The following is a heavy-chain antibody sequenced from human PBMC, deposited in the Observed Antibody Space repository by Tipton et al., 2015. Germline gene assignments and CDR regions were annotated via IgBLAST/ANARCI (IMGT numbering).Heavy chain of an antibody. CDR1: GGSISNYC. CDR3: ARGHYVSGWYSHYFDL. D-gene: IGHD6-19*01. V-gene: IGHV4-59*12. J-gene: IGHJ2*01. CDR2: ISYSGSP. Sequence: TLSLTCTVSGGSISNYCRNWIRQPPGKGLEWIGYISYSGSPNYNPSLRSRVTISVDASKNQFSLQLSSITAADTAVYYCARGHYVSGWYSHYFDLWGRGSLVTVSS.